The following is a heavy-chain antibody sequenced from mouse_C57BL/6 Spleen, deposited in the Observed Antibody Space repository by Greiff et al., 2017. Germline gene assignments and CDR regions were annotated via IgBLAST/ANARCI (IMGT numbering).Heavy chain of an antibody. CDR1: GYTFTSYW. CDR2: IDPSDSYT. Sequence: QVQLKQPGAELVMPGASVKLSCKASGYTFTSYWMHWVKQRPGQGLEWIGEIDPSDSYTNYNQKFKGKSTLTVDKSSSTAYMQLSSLTSEDSAVYYCARRPEVYDYDGYFDYWGQGTTLTVSS. V-gene: IGHV1-69*01. J-gene: IGHJ2*01. CDR3: ARRPEVYDYDGYFDY. D-gene: IGHD2-4*01.